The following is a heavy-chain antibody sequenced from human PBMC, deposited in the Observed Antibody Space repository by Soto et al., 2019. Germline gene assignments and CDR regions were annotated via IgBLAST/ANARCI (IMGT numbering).Heavy chain of an antibody. CDR3: TTDDPINRN. Sequence: PGGSLRLSCAASGFTFSNAWMSWVLQAPGKGLEWVGRIKSKINGETRDYAAPVKGRFTMSRDDSKNTLYLQMNSLKTEDTAVYYCTTDDPINRNWGQGTLVTVS. CDR1: GFTFSNAW. CDR2: IKSKINGETR. V-gene: IGHV3-15*01. J-gene: IGHJ4*02.